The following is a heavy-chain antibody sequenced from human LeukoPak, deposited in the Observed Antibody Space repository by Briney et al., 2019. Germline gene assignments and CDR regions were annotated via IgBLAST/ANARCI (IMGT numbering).Heavy chain of an antibody. D-gene: IGHD2-15*01. V-gene: IGHV3-23*01. CDR3: AKLLRQNYYYYYGMDV. J-gene: IGHJ6*02. CDR2: ISGSGGST. Sequence: PGGSLRLSCAASGFTFDDYAMHWVRQAPGKGLEWVSAISGSGGSTYYADSVKGRFTISRDNSKNTLYLQMNSLRAEDTAVYYCAKLLRQNYYYYYGMDVWGQGTTVTVSS. CDR1: GFTFDDYA.